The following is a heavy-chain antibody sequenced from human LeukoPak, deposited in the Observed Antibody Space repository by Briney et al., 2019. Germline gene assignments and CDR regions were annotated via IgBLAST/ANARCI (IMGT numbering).Heavy chain of an antibody. Sequence: ASVKVSCKASGYTFTSYYMHWVRQAPGQGLEWMGLINPTGGSTGYAQKFQGRVTMTRDMSTSTDYMELSSLRSEDTAIYYCARDNSVGDTAWWFDPWGQGTLVTVSS. J-gene: IGHJ5*02. CDR1: GYTFTSYY. CDR2: INPTGGST. CDR3: ARDNSVGDTAWWFDP. V-gene: IGHV1-46*01. D-gene: IGHD1-26*01.